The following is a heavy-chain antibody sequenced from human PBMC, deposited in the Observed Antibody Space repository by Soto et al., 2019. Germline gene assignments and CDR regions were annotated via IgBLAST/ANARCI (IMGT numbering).Heavy chain of an antibody. CDR2: ISYDGSIK. V-gene: IGHV3-30-3*01. CDR3: ARGGYTYSLHYFDQ. J-gene: IGHJ4*02. D-gene: IGHD4-4*01. Sequence: QVQLVESGGGVVQSGRSLRLSCEASGFTFNTYAMHWVRQAPGKGLEWVAVISYDGSIKYYTDSVKGRFTISRDNSKSTLYLQMDSLGAEDMGVYFCARGGYTYSLHYFDQWGQGTLVTVSS. CDR1: GFTFNTYA.